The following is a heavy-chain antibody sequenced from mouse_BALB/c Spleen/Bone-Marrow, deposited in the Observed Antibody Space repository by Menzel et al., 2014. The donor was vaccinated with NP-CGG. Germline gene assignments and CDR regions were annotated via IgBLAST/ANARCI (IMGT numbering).Heavy chain of an antibody. CDR3: ARQLGLRVDY. Sequence: DVMLVESGGGLVQPGGSLKLSCAASGFTFSSYSMSWVRQTPEKRLEWVAYISNGGGSTYYPDTVKGRSTISRDNAKNTLYLQMSSLKSEDTAMYYCARQLGLRVDYWGQGSSVTVSS. J-gene: IGHJ4*01. CDR2: ISNGGGST. V-gene: IGHV5-12-2*01. D-gene: IGHD3-1*01. CDR1: GFTFSSYS.